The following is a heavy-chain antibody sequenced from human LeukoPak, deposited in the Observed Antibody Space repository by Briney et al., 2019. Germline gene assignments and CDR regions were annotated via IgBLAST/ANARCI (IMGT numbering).Heavy chain of an antibody. J-gene: IGHJ3*01. CDR2: SYSGGNA. CDR3: AHSKRGGGYYINAFAV. D-gene: IGHD1-26*01. CDR1: GASTSAYY. V-gene: IGHV4-59*01. Sequence: SQTLSLTCTVSGASTSAYYWSWIRQPPGKGLEWIGYSYSGGNANYNPSLKSRVPISIDTSETQFSLRLTSVTAADTAVYFCAHSKRGGGYYINAFAVWGQGALVTIYS.